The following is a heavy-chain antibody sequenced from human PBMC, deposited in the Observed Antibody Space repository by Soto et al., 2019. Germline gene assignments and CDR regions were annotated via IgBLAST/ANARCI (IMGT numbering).Heavy chain of an antibody. CDR1: GGTFSSYA. CDR3: ARWTLAAAGIYGYYYGMHV. V-gene: IGHV1-69*06. J-gene: IGHJ6*02. D-gene: IGHD6-13*01. Sequence: QVQLVQSGAEVKKPGSSVKVSCKASGGTFSSYAISWVRQAPGQGLEWMGGIIPIFGTANYAQKFQGRVTITADKPTSTVYMELSSLRSEDTAVYYCARWTLAAAGIYGYYYGMHVWGQGTTVIVSS. CDR2: IIPIFGTA.